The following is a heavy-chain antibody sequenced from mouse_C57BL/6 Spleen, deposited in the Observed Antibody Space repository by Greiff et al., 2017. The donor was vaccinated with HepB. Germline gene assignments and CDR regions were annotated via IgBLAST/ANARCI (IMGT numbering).Heavy chain of an antibody. CDR2: IYPGDGDT. D-gene: IGHD4-1*01. Sequence: VQLQQSGPELVKPGASVKTSCKASGYAFSSSWMNWVKQRPGKGLEWIGRIYPGDGDTNYNGKFKGKATLTADKSSSTAYMQLSSLTSEDSAVYFCARTGFDYWGQGTTLTVSS. CDR3: ARTGFDY. J-gene: IGHJ2*01. CDR1: GYAFSSSW. V-gene: IGHV1-82*01.